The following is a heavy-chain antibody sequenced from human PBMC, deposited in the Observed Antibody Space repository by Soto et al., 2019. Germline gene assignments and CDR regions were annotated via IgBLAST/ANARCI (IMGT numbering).Heavy chain of an antibody. V-gene: IGHV2-5*02. CDR2: IYWDDDK. CDR1: GFSLSTSGVG. CDR3: AHSLYRSYYYGMDV. J-gene: IGHJ6*02. Sequence: QITLKESGPTLVKPTQTLTLTCTFSGFSLSTSGVGVGWIRQPPGKALEWLALIYWDDDKRYSPSLKSRLTTLKXTXKKQVVLTMTTMDPVDTATYYCAHSLYRSYYYGMDVWGQGPTVTVSS.